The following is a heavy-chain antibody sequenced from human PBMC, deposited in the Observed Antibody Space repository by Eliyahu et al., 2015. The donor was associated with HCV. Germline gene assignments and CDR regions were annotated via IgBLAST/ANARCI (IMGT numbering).Heavy chain of an antibody. CDR3: AKEAASSGYNWFDP. J-gene: IGHJ5*02. Sequence: EVQLVESGGGLVQPGRSLRLSCAASGFTFDDYAMHWVRQAPGKGLGWVSGIRWNSGTIGYADSVKGRFTISRDNAKNSLYLQMNSLRAEDTALYYCAKEAASSGYNWFDPWGQGTLVTVSS. V-gene: IGHV3-9*01. CDR1: GFTFDDYA. D-gene: IGHD3-10*01. CDR2: IRWNSGTI.